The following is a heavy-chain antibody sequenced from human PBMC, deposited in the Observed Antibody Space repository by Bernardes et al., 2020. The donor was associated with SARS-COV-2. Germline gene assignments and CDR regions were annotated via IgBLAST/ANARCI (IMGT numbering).Heavy chain of an antibody. CDR1: GFTLSQFW. Sequence: GGSLRLSCVGSGFTLSQFWMSWVRQAPGKGLEWVANINEDGSEKQYPDSLKGRFTISRDNAKNSVYLQMSSLRDEDTAVYYCATADYWGQGTRVTVSS. V-gene: IGHV3-7*03. CDR2: INEDGSEK. J-gene: IGHJ4*02. CDR3: ATADY.